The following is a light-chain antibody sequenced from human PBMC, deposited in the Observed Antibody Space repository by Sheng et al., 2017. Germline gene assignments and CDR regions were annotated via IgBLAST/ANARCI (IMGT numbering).Light chain of an antibody. Sequence: EIVMTQSPATLSVSPGERATLSCRASQSVSRDFAWYQQKPGQAPRLLIYDTSTRATGVPDRFSGSGSGTDFTLTISRLEPEDFAVYYCQQYGYSPLITFGQGTRLDIK. CDR2: DTS. CDR3: QQYGYSPLIT. CDR1: QSVSRD. J-gene: IGKJ5*01. V-gene: IGKV3-20*01.